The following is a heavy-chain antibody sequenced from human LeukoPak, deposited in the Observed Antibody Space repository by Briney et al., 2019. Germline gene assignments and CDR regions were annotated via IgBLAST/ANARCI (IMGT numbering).Heavy chain of an antibody. CDR2: IDYSGDSP. V-gene: IGHV3-23*01. CDR1: GFTLSSYE. Sequence: GGSLRLSCTGSGFTLSSYEMSWIRQAPGKGLEWVSSIDYSGDSPYYADSVKGRFTVSRDNSKNTLYLQMNSLRAEDTAVYYCAKDRSSGYYYDSSGGYWGQGTLVTVSS. J-gene: IGHJ4*02. D-gene: IGHD3-22*01. CDR3: AKDRSSGYYYDSSGGY.